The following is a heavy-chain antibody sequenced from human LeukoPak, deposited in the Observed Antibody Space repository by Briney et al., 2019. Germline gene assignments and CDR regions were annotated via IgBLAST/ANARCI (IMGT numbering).Heavy chain of an antibody. Sequence: PSETLSLTCTVSGGSISSSSYYWGWIRQAPGKGLEWLSGVSPPGGGTYYADSVKGRFTISRDDSKNTLSLQMNSLRVEDTAVYHCARDLAWGAFDYWGQGTLVTVSS. V-gene: IGHV3-23*01. D-gene: IGHD7-27*01. CDR3: ARDLAWGAFDY. J-gene: IGHJ4*02. CDR2: VSPPGGGT. CDR1: GGSISSSSYY.